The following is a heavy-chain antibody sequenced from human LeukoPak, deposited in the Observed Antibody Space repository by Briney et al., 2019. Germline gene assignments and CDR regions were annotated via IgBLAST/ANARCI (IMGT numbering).Heavy chain of an antibody. V-gene: IGHV3-74*01. Sequence: PGGSLRLSCAAPGFTFSRYWMHWVRQAPGKGLVWVSRINSDGSSTNYADSVKGRFAISRDNAKNTLYLQMNSLRVEDTAVYHCASSSGGFNWFDPWGQGTLVTVSS. J-gene: IGHJ5*02. CDR2: INSDGSST. CDR3: ASSSGGFNWFDP. D-gene: IGHD3-22*01. CDR1: GFTFSRYW.